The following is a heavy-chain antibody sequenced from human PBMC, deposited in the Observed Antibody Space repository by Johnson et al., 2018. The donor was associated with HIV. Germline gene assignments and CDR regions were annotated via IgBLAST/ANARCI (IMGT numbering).Heavy chain of an antibody. V-gene: IGHV3-7*01. Sequence: VQLVESGGGLVQPGGSLRLSCAASGFTFSSYWMSWVRQAPGKGLEWVANIKQDGSEKYYADSVKGRFTISRENAKNSLYLQMNSLRAGDTAVYYCARGSARRDGERVIAGGAFDIWGQGTMVTVSS. J-gene: IGHJ3*02. CDR3: ARGSARRDGERVIAGGAFDI. CDR2: IKQDGSEK. D-gene: IGHD2/OR15-2a*01. CDR1: GFTFSSYW.